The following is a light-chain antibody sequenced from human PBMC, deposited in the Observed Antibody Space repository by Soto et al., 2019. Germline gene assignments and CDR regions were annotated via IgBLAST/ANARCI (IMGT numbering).Light chain of an antibody. J-gene: IGKJ4*01. CDR3: QQYGSSPPLS. CDR1: QSVSSY. Sequence: LVVTQSPATLSVSPGERATLSCRASQSVSSYLAWYQQKPGQAPRLLIYGASSRATGIPDRFSGSGSGTDFTLTISRLEPEDFAVYYCQQYGSSPPLSFGGGTKVDIK. CDR2: GAS. V-gene: IGKV3-20*01.